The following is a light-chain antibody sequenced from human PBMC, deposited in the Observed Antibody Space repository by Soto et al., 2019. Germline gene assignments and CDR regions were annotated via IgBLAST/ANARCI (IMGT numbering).Light chain of an antibody. J-gene: IGKJ4*01. Sequence: EVVLTQSPATLTLSPGERATLSCRASQSISITLAWYQQKPGQAPRLLIYDVSNRATGIPARFSGSGSGTDFTLTISSLESEDFAVYYCQDRSGLITCGGGTKVEIK. CDR1: QSISIT. CDR2: DVS. CDR3: QDRSGLIT. V-gene: IGKV3-11*01.